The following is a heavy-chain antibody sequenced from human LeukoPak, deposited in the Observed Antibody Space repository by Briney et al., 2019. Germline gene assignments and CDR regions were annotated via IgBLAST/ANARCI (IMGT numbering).Heavy chain of an antibody. CDR1: GGSFSGYY. CDR3: ARHPRRFLEWPYGMDV. V-gene: IGHV4-34*01. CDR2: INHSGST. Sequence: PSETLSLTCAVYGGSFSGYYWSWIRQPPGKGLEWIGEINHSGSTYYNPSLKSRVTISVDTCKKQFSLKLSSVTAADTAVYYCARHPRRFLEWPYGMDVWGQGTTVTVSS. J-gene: IGHJ6*02. D-gene: IGHD3-3*01.